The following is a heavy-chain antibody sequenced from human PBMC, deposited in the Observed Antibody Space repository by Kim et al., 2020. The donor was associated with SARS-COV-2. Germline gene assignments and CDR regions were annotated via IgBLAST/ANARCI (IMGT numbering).Heavy chain of an antibody. Sequence: SETLSLTCTVSGGSISSSSYYWGWIRQPPGKGLEWIGSIYYSGSTYYNPSLKSRVTISVDTSKNQFSLKLSSVTAADTAVYYCARRGSGWYNRLDYWGQGTLVTVSS. V-gene: IGHV4-39*01. D-gene: IGHD6-19*01. CDR1: GGSISSSSYY. J-gene: IGHJ4*02. CDR3: ARRGSGWYNRLDY. CDR2: IYYSGST.